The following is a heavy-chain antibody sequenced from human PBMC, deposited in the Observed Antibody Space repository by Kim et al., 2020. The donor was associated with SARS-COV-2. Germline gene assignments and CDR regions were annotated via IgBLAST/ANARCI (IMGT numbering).Heavy chain of an antibody. CDR2: IYYSGST. D-gene: IGHD3-16*01. V-gene: IGHV4-59*08. CDR1: GGSISSYY. Sequence: SETLSLTCTVSGGSISSYYWSWIRQTPGKGLEWIGYIYYSGSTNYNPSLKSRVTISVDTSKNQFSLKLSSVTAADTAVYYCARHTLWLAAEYFQHWGQGTLVTVSS. J-gene: IGHJ1*01. CDR3: ARHTLWLAAEYFQH.